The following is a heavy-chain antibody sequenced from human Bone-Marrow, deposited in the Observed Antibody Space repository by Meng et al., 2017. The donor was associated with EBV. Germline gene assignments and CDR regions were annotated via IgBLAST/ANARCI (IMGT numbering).Heavy chain of an antibody. J-gene: IGHJ5*02. CDR3: ARGGGMSLIAAAGLYNWFDP. D-gene: IGHD6-13*01. CDR1: GGSFSGYY. Sequence: QVQLQQVGSGPLQPSATLSLTCAVYGGSFSGYYWSWIRQPPGKGLEWIGEINHSGSTNYNPSLKSRVTISVDTSKNQFSLKLSSVTAADTAVYYCARGGGMSLIAAAGLYNWFDPWGQGTLVTVSS. CDR2: INHSGST. V-gene: IGHV4-34*01.